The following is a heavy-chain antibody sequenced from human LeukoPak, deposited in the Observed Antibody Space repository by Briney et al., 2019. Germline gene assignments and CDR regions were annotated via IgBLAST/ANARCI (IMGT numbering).Heavy chain of an antibody. Sequence: SETLSLTCTVSGGSISSYYWSWIRQPPGKGLEWIGYIYYSGSTNYNPSLKSRVTISVDTSKNQFSLKLSSVTAADTAVYYCARDNGIAGEDYYYYYYMDVWGKGTTVTISS. V-gene: IGHV4-59*12. J-gene: IGHJ6*03. CDR1: GGSISSYY. D-gene: IGHD6-13*01. CDR3: ARDNGIAGEDYYYYYYMDV. CDR2: IYYSGST.